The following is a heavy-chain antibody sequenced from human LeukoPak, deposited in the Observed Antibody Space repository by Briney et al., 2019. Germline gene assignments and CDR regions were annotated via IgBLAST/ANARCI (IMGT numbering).Heavy chain of an antibody. D-gene: IGHD6-19*01. V-gene: IGHV4-59*01. CDR2: IYYSGST. Sequence: SGTLSLTCTVSGGSISSYYWSWIRQPPGKGLEWIGYIYYSGSTNYNPSLKSRVTISVDTSKNQFSLKLSSVTAADTAVYYCARGSSSGWYRWFDPWGQGTLVTVSS. CDR1: GGSISSYY. CDR3: ARGSSSGWYRWFDP. J-gene: IGHJ5*02.